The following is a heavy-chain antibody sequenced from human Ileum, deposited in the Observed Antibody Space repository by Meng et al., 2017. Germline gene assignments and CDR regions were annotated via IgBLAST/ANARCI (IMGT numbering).Heavy chain of an antibody. Sequence: GESLKISCAASGFTFISYAMNWVRQAPGKGLEWVSAISSGGGTTSYTDSVKGRFTISRDNSRNTLYLQMNSLRAEDTAVYYCAKGTITPPGTGWGYYCDYWGQGTLVTVSS. V-gene: IGHV3-23*01. D-gene: IGHD6-13*01. J-gene: IGHJ4*02. CDR2: ISSGGGTT. CDR1: GFTFISYA. CDR3: AKGTITPPGTGWGYYCDY.